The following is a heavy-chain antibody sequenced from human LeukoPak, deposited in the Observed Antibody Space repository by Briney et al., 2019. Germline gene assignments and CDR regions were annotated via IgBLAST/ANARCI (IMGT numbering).Heavy chain of an antibody. V-gene: IGHV4-61*02. D-gene: IGHD5-12*01. CDR3: ASKQWLVGYFQH. Sequence: PSQTLSLTCTVSGGSISSGSYYWSWTRQPAGKGLEWIGRVYTSGSTNYNPSLKSRVTISVDTSKNQFSLKLSSVTAADTAVYYCASKQWLVGYFQHWGQGTLVTVSS. CDR1: GGSISSGSYY. J-gene: IGHJ1*01. CDR2: VYTSGST.